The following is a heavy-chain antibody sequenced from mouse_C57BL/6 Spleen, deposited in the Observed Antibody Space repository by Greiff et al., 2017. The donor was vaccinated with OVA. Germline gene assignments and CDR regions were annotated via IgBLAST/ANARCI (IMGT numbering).Heavy chain of an antibody. Sequence: QVQLQQPGAELVMPGASVKLSCKASGYTFTSYWMHWVKQRPGQGLEWIGEIDPSDSYTNYNQKFKGKSTLTVDKSSSTAYMQLSSLTSEDSAVYYCARGGYDAYLDYWGQGTTRTVSS. J-gene: IGHJ2*01. D-gene: IGHD2-2*01. CDR3: ARGGYDAYLDY. V-gene: IGHV1-69*01. CDR1: GYTFTSYW. CDR2: IDPSDSYT.